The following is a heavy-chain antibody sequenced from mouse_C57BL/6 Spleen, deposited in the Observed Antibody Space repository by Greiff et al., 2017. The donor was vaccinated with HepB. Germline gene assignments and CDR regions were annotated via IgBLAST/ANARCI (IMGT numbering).Heavy chain of an antibody. D-gene: IGHD1-1*01. CDR2: IYPGGGYT. Sequence: QVQLQQSGAELVRPGTSVKMSCKASGYTFTNYWIGWAKQRPGHGLEWIGDIYPGGGYTNYNEKFKGKATLTTDKSSSTAYMQFSSLTSEDSAIYSCARKGTTVVESGFAYWGQGTLVTVSA. V-gene: IGHV1-63*01. CDR1: GYTFTNYW. J-gene: IGHJ3*01. CDR3: ARKGTTVVESGFAY.